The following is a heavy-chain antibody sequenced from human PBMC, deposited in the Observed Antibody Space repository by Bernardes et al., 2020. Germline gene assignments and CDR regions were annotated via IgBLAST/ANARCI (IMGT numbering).Heavy chain of an antibody. J-gene: IGHJ2*01. V-gene: IGHV3-7*03. D-gene: IGHD2-21*01. CDR1: GFTFSSNC. CDR2: IKEDGSDK. Sequence: GGSLRLSCAASGFTFSSNCMSWVRQAPGKGLEWVSSIKEDGSDKYYVDSVNGRFTVSRDNSKTSLYLQMNILRAEDTAVYYCVSSGIRYPELWGRGTLVTVSS. CDR3: VSSGIRYPEL.